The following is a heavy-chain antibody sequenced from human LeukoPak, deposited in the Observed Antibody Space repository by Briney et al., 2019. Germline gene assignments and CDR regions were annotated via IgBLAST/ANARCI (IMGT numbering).Heavy chain of an antibody. CDR1: GFTVTSNH. J-gene: IGHJ4*02. CDR3: ARDSSSYYFDY. Sequence: GGSLRLSCAASGFTVTSNHMNWVRQAPEKGLEWVSIIYTGGTTHYADSLKDRFTISRDDSINTLYLQMNSLRAEDTAVYYCARDSSSYYFDYWGQGTLVTVSS. CDR2: IYTGGTT. V-gene: IGHV3-66*01. D-gene: IGHD6-6*01.